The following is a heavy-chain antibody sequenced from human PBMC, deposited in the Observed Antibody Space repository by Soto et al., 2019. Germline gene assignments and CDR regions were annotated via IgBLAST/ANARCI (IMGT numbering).Heavy chain of an antibody. D-gene: IGHD3-3*02. CDR3: ARSPAKAF. CDR2: ISSSSSTI. J-gene: IGHJ4*02. CDR1: GFTFSSYS. V-gene: IGHV3-48*01. Sequence: GGSLRLSCAASGFTFSSYSMNWVRQAPGKGLEWVSYISSSSSTIYYADSVKGRFTISRDNAKNSLYLQMNSLRAEDTAVYYCARSPAKAFWGQGTLVTVSS.